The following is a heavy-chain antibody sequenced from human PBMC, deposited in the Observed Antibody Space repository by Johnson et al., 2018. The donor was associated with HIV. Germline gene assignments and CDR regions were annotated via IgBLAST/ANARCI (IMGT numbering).Heavy chain of an antibody. D-gene: IGHD3-22*01. CDR2: INWNGGRT. J-gene: IGHJ3*02. CDR3: ARQHSYESSGQGGGLDI. CDR1: GFTFDYYD. V-gene: IGHV3-20*04. Sequence: VQLVESGGSVVRPGGSLRLSCVGSGFTFDYYDMTWVRQSPGKGLEWVSGINWNGGRTGYADSVKGRFTISRENAKNSLSLQMNKLGVEDTALYYCARQHSYESSGQGGGLDIWGQGTMVTVSS.